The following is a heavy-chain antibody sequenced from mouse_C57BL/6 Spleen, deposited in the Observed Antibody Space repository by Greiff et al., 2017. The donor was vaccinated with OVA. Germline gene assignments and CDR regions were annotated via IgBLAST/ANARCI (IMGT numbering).Heavy chain of an antibody. CDR3: ARDSNYAGYYAMDY. CDR2: INYDGSST. CDR1: GFTFSDYY. D-gene: IGHD2-5*01. Sequence: EVHLVESEGGLVQPGSSMKLSCTASGFTFSDYYMAWVRQVPEKGLEWVANINYDGSSTYYLDSLKSRFIISRDNAKNILYLQMSSLKSEDTATYYCARDSNYAGYYAMDYWGQGTSVTVSS. J-gene: IGHJ4*01. V-gene: IGHV5-16*01.